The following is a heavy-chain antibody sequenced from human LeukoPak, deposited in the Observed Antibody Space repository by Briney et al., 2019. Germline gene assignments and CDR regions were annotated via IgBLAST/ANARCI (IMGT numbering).Heavy chain of an antibody. V-gene: IGHV3-23*01. CDR3: ANGYQLLPLVS. Sequence: GGSLRLSCAASGFTFSSYAMSWVRQAPGKGLEWVSAISGSGGSTYYAHSVKGRFTISRDNSKNTLSLQMNSLRAEDTAVYYCANGYQLLPLVSWGQGTLVTVSS. CDR1: GFTFSSYA. CDR2: ISGSGGST. D-gene: IGHD2-2*01. J-gene: IGHJ4*02.